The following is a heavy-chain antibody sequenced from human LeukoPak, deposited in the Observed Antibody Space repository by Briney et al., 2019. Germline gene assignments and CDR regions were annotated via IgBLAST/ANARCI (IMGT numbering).Heavy chain of an antibody. D-gene: IGHD1-26*01. CDR1: AGSISSGHYY. CDR3: ARSGGSGFQLDS. Sequence: PSQTLSLTCTVSAGSISSGHYYWSWIRQPAGKGLEWIGRSYTTGSTNYNPSLKSRVTMSLDTSKNQLSLNLSSVTAADTAVYYCARSGGSGFQLDSWGQGTLVTVSS. J-gene: IGHJ4*02. CDR2: SYTTGST. V-gene: IGHV4-61*02.